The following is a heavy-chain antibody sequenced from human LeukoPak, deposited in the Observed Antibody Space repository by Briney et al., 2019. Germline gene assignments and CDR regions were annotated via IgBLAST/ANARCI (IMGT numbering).Heavy chain of an antibody. CDR3: ARDTYGSGSYYNGPYYYGMDV. CDR2: IYYSGST. J-gene: IGHJ6*02. D-gene: IGHD3-10*01. Sequence: SETLSLTCTVSGGSISSYYWSWIRQPPGKGLEWIGYIYYSGSTNYNPSLKSRVTISADTSKNQFSLKLSSVTAADTAVYYCARDTYGSGSYYNGPYYYGMDVWGQGTTVTVSS. CDR1: GGSISSYY. V-gene: IGHV4-59*01.